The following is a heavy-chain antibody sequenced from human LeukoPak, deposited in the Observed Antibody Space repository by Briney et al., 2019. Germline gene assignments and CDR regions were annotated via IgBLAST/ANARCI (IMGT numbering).Heavy chain of an antibody. CDR2: ISAYNGNK. V-gene: IGHV1-18*01. J-gene: IGHJ4*02. CDR1: GYTFTRYG. CDR3: ARDLGLDY. D-gene: IGHD3-16*01. Sequence: ASVKVSCKASGYTFTRYGISWVRQAPGQGLEWMGWISAYNGNKKYAQKLQDRLTMNTHTSTSTAYMELRRLRSDDAAVYYCARDLGLDYWGQGTLVTVSS.